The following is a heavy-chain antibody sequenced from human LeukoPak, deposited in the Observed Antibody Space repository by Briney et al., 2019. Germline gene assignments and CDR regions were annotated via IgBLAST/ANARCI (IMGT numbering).Heavy chain of an antibody. J-gene: IGHJ4*02. CDR1: GFTFSSYG. CDR2: IWYDGSNK. CDR3: ARGKQWLESYYFDY. Sequence: GGSRRLSWAASGFTFSSYGMHWVRQAPGKGLEWVAVIWYDGSNKYYADSVKGRFTISRDNSKNTLYLQMNSLRAEDTAVYYCARGKQWLESYYFDYWGQGTLVTVSS. D-gene: IGHD6-19*01. V-gene: IGHV3-33*01.